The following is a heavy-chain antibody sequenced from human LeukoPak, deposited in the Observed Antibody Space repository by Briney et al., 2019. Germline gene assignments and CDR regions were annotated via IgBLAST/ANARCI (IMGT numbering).Heavy chain of an antibody. V-gene: IGHV4-34*01. D-gene: IGHD2-2*01. CDR2: INHSGST. CDR1: GGSFSGYY. CDR3: AGGGDIVVVPAI. J-gene: IGHJ4*02. Sequence: PSETLSLTCAVYGGSFSGYYWSWIRQPPGKGLEWIGEINHSGSTNYNPSLKSRVTISVDTSKNQFSLKLSSVTAADTAVYCCAGGGDIVVVPAIWGQGTLVTVSS.